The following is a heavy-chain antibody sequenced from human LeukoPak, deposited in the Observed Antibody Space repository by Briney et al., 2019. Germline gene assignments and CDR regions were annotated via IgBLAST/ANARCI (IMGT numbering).Heavy chain of an antibody. CDR2: ISSSGSTI. D-gene: IGHD3-10*02. V-gene: IGHV3-48*03. Sequence: HPGGSLRLSCAASGFTFSSYEMNWVRQAPGKGLEWVSYISSSGSTIYYADSVKGRFTISRDNAKNSLYLQMNSMRAEDTAVYYCAELGITMIGGVWGKGTTVTISS. CDR1: GFTFSSYE. CDR3: AELGITMIGGV. J-gene: IGHJ6*04.